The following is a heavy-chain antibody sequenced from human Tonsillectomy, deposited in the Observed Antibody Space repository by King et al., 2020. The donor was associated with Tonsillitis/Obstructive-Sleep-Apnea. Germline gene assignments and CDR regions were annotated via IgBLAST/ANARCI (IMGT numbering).Heavy chain of an antibody. J-gene: IGHJ4*02. CDR1: GFTFNDHG. V-gene: IGHV3-20*04. Sequence: VQLVESGGGVSRPGGSLRLSCAASGFTFNDHGMSWVHQVQGKGLQWCSCIYWDGDRTTYRDSVKGRFTISRDNAKNSLYLQMNSLRVEDTAFYYCAKNFGDPDYWGQGTLVTVSS. D-gene: IGHD4-17*01. CDR3: AKNFGDPDY. CDR2: IYWDGDRT.